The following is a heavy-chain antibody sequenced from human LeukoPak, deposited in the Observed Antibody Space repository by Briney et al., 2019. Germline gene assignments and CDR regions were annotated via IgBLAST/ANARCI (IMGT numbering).Heavy chain of an antibody. J-gene: IGHJ6*03. D-gene: IGHD3-22*01. CDR2: IYTSGST. V-gene: IGHV4-61*02. CDR3: ARVQRRYDSSGYYYDHYYYYYMDV. Sequence: SQTLSLTCTVSGGSIGSDNYYWSWIRQPAGKGLEWIGRIYTSGSTKYNPSLKSRATMSVDTSKNQFSLKLSSVTAADTAVYYCARVQRRYDSSGYYYDHYYYYYMDVWGKGATVTVSS. CDR1: GGSIGSDNYY.